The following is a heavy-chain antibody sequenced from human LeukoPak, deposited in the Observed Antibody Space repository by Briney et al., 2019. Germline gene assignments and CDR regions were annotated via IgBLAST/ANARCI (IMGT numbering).Heavy chain of an antibody. Sequence: PGGSLRLSCAASGFTVSSNYMSWVRQAPGKGLEWVSVIYSGGSTYYADSVKGRFTISRDNSKNTLYPQMNSLRAEDTAVYYCARDQGWDYYDSSGYGMDVWGQGTTVTVSS. CDR2: IYSGGST. CDR3: ARDQGWDYYDSSGYGMDV. V-gene: IGHV3-53*01. CDR1: GFTVSSNY. D-gene: IGHD3-22*01. J-gene: IGHJ6*02.